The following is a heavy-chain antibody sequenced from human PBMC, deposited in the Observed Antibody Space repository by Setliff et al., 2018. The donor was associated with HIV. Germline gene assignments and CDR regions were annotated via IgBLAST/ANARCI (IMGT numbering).Heavy chain of an antibody. CDR3: ARDLASSYFDF. CDR1: GGSISSGGYY. Sequence: SETLSLTCTVSGGSISSGGYYWSWIRQHPGKGLEWIGYIYYSGSTYYNPSLKSRVTVSIQTSRSQFSLTLRSVTAADTATYYCARDLASSYFDFWGQGALVTVSS. V-gene: IGHV4-31*03. J-gene: IGHJ4*02. CDR2: IYYSGST. D-gene: IGHD3-16*01.